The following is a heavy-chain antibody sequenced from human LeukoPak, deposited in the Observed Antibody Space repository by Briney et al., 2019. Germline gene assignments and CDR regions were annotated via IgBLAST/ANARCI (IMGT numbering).Heavy chain of an antibody. V-gene: IGHV3-53*01. CDR1: GITVSSND. Sequence: GGTLTLSCAASGITVSSNDMTWVRQATGRGLEWVSLIYSGGRSDYADSVKGRFIMSRDNSKNTLSLQMNSLSAEDTAVYYCAGILRGSFDLWGQGTLVTVSS. CDR3: AGILRGSFDL. J-gene: IGHJ3*01. CDR2: IYSGGRS.